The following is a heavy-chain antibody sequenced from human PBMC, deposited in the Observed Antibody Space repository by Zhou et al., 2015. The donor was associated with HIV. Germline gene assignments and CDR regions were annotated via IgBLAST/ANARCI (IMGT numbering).Heavy chain of an antibody. D-gene: IGHD3-10*01. V-gene: IGHV1-69*01. J-gene: IGHJ6*03. CDR1: GGTFSSYA. CDR2: IIPIFGTA. Sequence: QVQLVQSGAEVKKPGSSVKVSCKASGGTFSSYAISWVRQAPGQGLEWMGGIIPIFGTANYAQKFQGRVTITADESTSTAYMELSSLRSEDTAVYYCARVNYGSGDSNYYYYMDVWGKGTTVTVSS. CDR3: ARVNYGSGDSNYYYYMDV.